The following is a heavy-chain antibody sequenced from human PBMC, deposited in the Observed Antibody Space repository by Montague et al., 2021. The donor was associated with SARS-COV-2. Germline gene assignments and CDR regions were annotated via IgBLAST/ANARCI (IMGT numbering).Heavy chain of an antibody. D-gene: IGHD4-17*01. J-gene: IGHJ4*02. CDR3: AGRARHDYGDSHYFDY. Sequence: SETLSLTCSVSGDSIGSKGYYWDWIRQSPGKGLEWIGSIYSGGTASYSGTTYYNLSLKSPVTISVDTSKNQFSLKLTSVTASDTAVYYCAGRARHDYGDSHYFDYWGQGALVTVSS. CDR2: IYSGGTASYSGTT. CDR1: GDSIGSKGYY. V-gene: IGHV4-39*01.